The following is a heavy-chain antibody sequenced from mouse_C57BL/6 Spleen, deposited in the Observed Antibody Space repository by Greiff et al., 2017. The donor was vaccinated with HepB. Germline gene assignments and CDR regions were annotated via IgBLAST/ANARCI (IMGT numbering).Heavy chain of an antibody. CDR2: IYPRDGST. Sequence: VHLVESGPELVKPGASVKLSCKASGYTFTSYDINWVKQRPGQGLEWIGWIYPRDGSTKYNEKFKGKATLTVDTSSSTAYMELHSLTSEDSAVYFCAREDYGSSWYFDVWGTGTTVTVSS. CDR1: GYTFTSYD. J-gene: IGHJ1*03. V-gene: IGHV1-85*01. D-gene: IGHD1-1*01. CDR3: AREDYGSSWYFDV.